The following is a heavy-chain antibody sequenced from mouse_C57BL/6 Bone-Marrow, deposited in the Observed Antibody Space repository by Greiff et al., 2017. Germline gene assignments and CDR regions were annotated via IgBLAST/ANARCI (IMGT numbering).Heavy chain of an antibody. CDR1: GYTFTDYN. J-gene: IGHJ3*01. Sequence: EVQLQQSGPELVKPGASVKIPCKASGYTFTDYNMDWVKQSHGKSLEWIGDINPNNGGTIYNQNFKGKATLTVDKSSSTAYMELRSLTSEDTAVYYCARWGYGNYGAWFAYWGQGTLVTVSA. CDR2: INPNNGGT. D-gene: IGHD2-1*01. V-gene: IGHV1-18*01. CDR3: ARWGYGNYGAWFAY.